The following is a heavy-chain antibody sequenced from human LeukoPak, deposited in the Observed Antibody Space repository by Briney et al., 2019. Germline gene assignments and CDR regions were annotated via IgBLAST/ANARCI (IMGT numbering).Heavy chain of an antibody. Sequence: PGGSLRLSCAASGFTFSSYAMSWVRQAPGKGLGWVSAISGSGGSTYYADSVKGRFTISRDNSKNTLYLQMNSLRAEDTAVYYCAKDPWVVRGVTLDYWGQGTLVTVSS. CDR3: AKDPWVVRGVTLDY. CDR2: ISGSGGST. V-gene: IGHV3-23*01. J-gene: IGHJ4*02. D-gene: IGHD3-10*01. CDR1: GFTFSSYA.